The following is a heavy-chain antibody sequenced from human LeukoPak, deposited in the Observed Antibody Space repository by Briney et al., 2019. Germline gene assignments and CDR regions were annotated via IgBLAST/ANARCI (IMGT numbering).Heavy chain of an antibody. CDR3: ARRKGYYDKSGYYYPGAFDI. J-gene: IGHJ3*02. CDR1: GGPISNYH. Sequence: SETLSLTCTVSGGPISNYHWSWIRQPPGKGLEWIGYVYYSGSTNYNSSLKSRVTISVDTSKNQIALKLSSVSAADTAVYYCARRKGYYDKSGYYYPGAFDIWGQGAMVTVSS. D-gene: IGHD3-22*01. V-gene: IGHV4-59*01. CDR2: VYYSGST.